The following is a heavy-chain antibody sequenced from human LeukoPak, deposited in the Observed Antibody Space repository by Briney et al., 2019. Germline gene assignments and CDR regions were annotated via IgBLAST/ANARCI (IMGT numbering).Heavy chain of an antibody. V-gene: IGHV3-30*04. CDR3: ARDRGSYCSGGSCYSGYDY. Sequence: GGSLRLSCAASGFSFNNFAMHWVRQAPGKGLEWVAVISYDGSNKYYADSVKGRFTISRDNSKNTLYLQMNSLRAEDTAVYYCARDRGSYCSGGSCYSGYDYWGQGTLVTVSS. CDR2: ISYDGSNK. J-gene: IGHJ4*02. D-gene: IGHD2-15*01. CDR1: GFSFNNFA.